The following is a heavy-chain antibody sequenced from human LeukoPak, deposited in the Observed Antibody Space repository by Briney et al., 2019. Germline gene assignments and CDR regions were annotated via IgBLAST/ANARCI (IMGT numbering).Heavy chain of an antibody. CDR2: INHSGST. CDR3: AGLPAAMFFDYYYYGMDV. D-gene: IGHD2-2*01. CDR1: GGSISSGSYY. Sequence: SQTLSLTCTVSGGSISSGSYYWSWIRQPAGTGLEWIGEINHSGSTNYNPSLKSRVTISVDTSKNQFSLKLSSVTAADTAVYYCAGLPAAMFFDYYYYGMDVWGKGTTVTVSS. V-gene: IGHV4-61*09. J-gene: IGHJ6*04.